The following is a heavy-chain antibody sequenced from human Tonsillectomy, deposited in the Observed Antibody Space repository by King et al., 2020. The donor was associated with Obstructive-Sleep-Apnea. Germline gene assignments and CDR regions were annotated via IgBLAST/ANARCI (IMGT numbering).Heavy chain of an antibody. J-gene: IGHJ4*02. CDR3: ARTSYGGNSEDYFDY. V-gene: IGHV3-21*01. D-gene: IGHD4-23*01. CDR1: GFTFSNYN. Sequence: VQLVESGGGLVKPGGSLRLSCAASGFTFSNYNMNWVRQAPGKGLEWVSSISSSSTYIYYADSVKGRFTISRDNAKNSLYLQMNSLRAEDTAVYYCARTSYGGNSEDYFDYWGQGTLVTVSS. CDR2: ISSSSTYI.